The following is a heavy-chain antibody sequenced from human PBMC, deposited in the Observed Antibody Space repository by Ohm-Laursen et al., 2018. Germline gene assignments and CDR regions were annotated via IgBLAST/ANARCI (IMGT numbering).Heavy chain of an antibody. CDR1: GFTVSSNY. CDR3: AKGFDC. Sequence: SLRLSCTASGFTVSSNYMNWVRQAPAGGLEWVSSVSNSGGGTYYADSVKGRFTISRDNSKNTLYLQMNTLRADDTAVYYCAKGFDCWGQRTLVTVSS. V-gene: IGHV3-53*01. CDR2: SNSGGGT. J-gene: IGHJ4*02.